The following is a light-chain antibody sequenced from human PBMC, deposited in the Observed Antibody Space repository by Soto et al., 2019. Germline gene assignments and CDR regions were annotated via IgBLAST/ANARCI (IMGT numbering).Light chain of an antibody. CDR2: AAS. CDR3: QQRYSTPRT. J-gene: IGKJ1*01. CDR1: QSISSY. V-gene: IGKV1-39*01. Sequence: DIQMTQSPSSLSASVGDRVTITCRASQSISSYLNWYQQKPGKAPKLLIYAASSLQSGVPSRFSGSRSGKDFTLTVSSLQPEDFATYYCQQRYSTPRTFGQRTKVEIK.